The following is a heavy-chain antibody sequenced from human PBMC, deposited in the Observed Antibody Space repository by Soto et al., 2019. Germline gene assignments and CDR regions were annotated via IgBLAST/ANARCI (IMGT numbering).Heavy chain of an antibody. V-gene: IGHV3-74*01. Sequence: EVQLVESGGGLVQPGESLRLSCAASGFTFSYYWMHWVRQAPGKGLVWVSRIHSDGSSTTYADSVKGRFTISRDNARNTLYLQMNSRGAEDTAVYYCARGDRGAFDLWGQGTVVTVSS. CDR2: IHSDGSST. CDR1: GFTFSYYW. D-gene: IGHD1-26*01. J-gene: IGHJ3*01. CDR3: ARGDRGAFDL.